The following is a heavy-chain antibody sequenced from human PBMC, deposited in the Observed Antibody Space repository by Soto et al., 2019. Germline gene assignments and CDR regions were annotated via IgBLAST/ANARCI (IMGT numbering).Heavy chain of an antibody. D-gene: IGHD3-3*01. CDR3: ARDIWSGGYKWFAS. V-gene: IGHV3-30*03. CDR2: ISNDGRVQ. Sequence: PGGSLRLSFTSSTISINVHVIQWVRQAPAKGLEWVAFISNDGRVQYYADSVKGRFTISRDYSKNTVDLQMNSLRNEETAVYYCARDIWSGGYKWFASWGPGTVVSVSS. CDR1: TISINVHV. J-gene: IGHJ5*01.